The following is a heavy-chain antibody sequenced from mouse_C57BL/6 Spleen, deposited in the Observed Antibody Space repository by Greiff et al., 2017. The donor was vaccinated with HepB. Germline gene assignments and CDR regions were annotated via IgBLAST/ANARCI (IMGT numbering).Heavy chain of an antibody. CDR3: ARSSYGNYRWFAY. Sequence: QVQLQQPGAELVRPGTSVKLSCKASGYTFTSYWMHWVKQRPGQGLEWIGVIDPSDSYTNYNQKFKGKATLTVDTSSSTAYMQLSSLTSEDSAVYYCARSSYGNYRWFAYWGQGTLVTVSA. CDR1: GYTFTSYW. J-gene: IGHJ3*01. CDR2: IDPSDSYT. V-gene: IGHV1-59*01. D-gene: IGHD2-1*01.